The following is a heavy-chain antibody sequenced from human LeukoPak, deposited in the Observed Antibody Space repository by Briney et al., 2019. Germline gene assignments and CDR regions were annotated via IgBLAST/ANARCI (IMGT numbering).Heavy chain of an antibody. CDR3: ARHGAVAGTTRRDAFDI. CDR2: IYYSGST. D-gene: IGHD6-19*01. V-gene: IGHV4-59*08. Sequence: SETLSLTCTVSGGSISSYYWSWIRQPPGKGLEWIGYIYYSGSTNYNPSLKSRVTMSVDTSKNQFSLKLSSVTAADTAVYYCARHGAVAGTTRRDAFDIWGQGTMVTVSS. J-gene: IGHJ3*02. CDR1: GGSISSYY.